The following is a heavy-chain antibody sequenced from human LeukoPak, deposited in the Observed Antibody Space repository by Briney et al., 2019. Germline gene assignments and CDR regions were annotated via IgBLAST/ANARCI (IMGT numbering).Heavy chain of an antibody. CDR1: GFTFSRFS. D-gene: IGHD3-16*01. V-gene: IGHV3-23*01. CDR3: AKDRAMYSYASFDH. CDR2: ISGIGDAT. J-gene: IGHJ4*02. Sequence: GGSLRLSCAASGFTFSRFSMWWVRQAPGKGLEWVSGISGIGDATFYADSVKGRFTISRDNSKNTLYLQTHSLRAEDTAVYHCAKDRAMYSYASFDHWGQGTLVIASS.